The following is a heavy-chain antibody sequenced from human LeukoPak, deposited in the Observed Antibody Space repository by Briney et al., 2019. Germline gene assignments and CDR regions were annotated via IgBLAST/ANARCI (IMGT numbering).Heavy chain of an antibody. V-gene: IGHV5-51*01. J-gene: IGHJ4*02. CDR3: ARSLTMVRGVITCFDY. Sequence: GESLKISCKGSGYSFTSYWIGWVRQMPGKGLEWMGIIYPGDSDTRYSPSFQGQVTISADKSISTAYLQWSSLKASDTAMYYCARSLTMVRGVITCFDYWGQGTLVTVSS. CDR2: IYPGDSDT. D-gene: IGHD3-10*01. CDR1: GYSFTSYW.